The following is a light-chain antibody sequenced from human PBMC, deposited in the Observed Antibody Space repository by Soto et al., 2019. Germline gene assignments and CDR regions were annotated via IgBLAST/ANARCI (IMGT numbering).Light chain of an antibody. Sequence: EIVLTQSPGTMSLSPGERYTPSRMASQSLGGNLVWYQQKPGQGPRLLIFRASSRATGVPARFSASGSGTEFTLAISGLQSEDFAIYYCQQYNNWPPWTFGPGTKVDIK. CDR1: QSLGGN. CDR2: RAS. V-gene: IGKV3-15*01. CDR3: QQYNNWPPWT. J-gene: IGKJ1*01.